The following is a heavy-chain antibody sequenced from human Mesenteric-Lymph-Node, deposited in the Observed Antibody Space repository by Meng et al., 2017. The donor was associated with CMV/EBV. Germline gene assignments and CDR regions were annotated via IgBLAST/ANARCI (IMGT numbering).Heavy chain of an antibody. CDR1: GGSFSCYY. CDR3: ARGSSYDILTGYFDY. J-gene: IGHJ4*02. CDR2: INHSGST. V-gene: IGHV4-34*01. D-gene: IGHD3-9*01. Sequence: QVQLHQLGAGLLKPSETLSVTCAVYGGSFSCYYWNWIRQSPEKGLEWIGEINHSGSTTYNPSFTSRIIISVDTSTNQISLNMSSVTAADTAVYYCARGSSYDILTGYFDYWGQGALVTVPS.